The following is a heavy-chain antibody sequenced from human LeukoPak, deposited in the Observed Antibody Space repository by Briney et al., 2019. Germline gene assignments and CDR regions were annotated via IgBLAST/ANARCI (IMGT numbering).Heavy chain of an antibody. D-gene: IGHD3-10*01. CDR3: ARDGNLVRGIIKRGHLDL. V-gene: IGHV4-4*07. J-gene: IGHJ5*02. CDR1: DDFNNNYY. Sequence: PSGPVSLTCTPCDDFNNNYYWNWVRQSAGKGLEWIGRIFSTGVANYNPSLKSRVSMSVDMSKRQFSLTLTSMTPADTAVYYCARDGNLVRGIIKRGHLDLWGQGILVTVSS. CDR2: IFSTGVA.